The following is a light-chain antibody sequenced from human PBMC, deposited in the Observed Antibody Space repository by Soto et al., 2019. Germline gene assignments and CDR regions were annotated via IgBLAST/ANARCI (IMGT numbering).Light chain of an antibody. V-gene: IGKV4-1*01. CDR1: QSVFHSPNQKNY. CDR2: WAS. Sequence: DTVMTQSPDSLAVSLGEGATINCKSSQSVFHSPNQKNYLGWNQQKPGQPPKLLIYWASTRESGVPDRFSGSGSGTDFTLTISSLQAEDVAVYYCQQYYTFPYTFGQGTKLEIK. J-gene: IGKJ2*01. CDR3: QQYYTFPYT.